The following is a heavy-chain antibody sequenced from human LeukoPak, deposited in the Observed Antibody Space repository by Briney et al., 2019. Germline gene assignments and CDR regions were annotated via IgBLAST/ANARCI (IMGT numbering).Heavy chain of an antibody. CDR1: GGSISSSSYF. V-gene: IGHV4-39*01. D-gene: IGHD1-26*01. Sequence: SETLSLTCTVSGGSISSSSYFWGWIRQPPGEGLEWNGSIYYSGSTYYNPSLKSRVTISVDTSKNQFSLKLSSVTAADTAVHYCARHGVGATPDYYYMDVWGKGTTVTVSS. CDR3: ARHGVGATPDYYYMDV. CDR2: IYYSGST. J-gene: IGHJ6*03.